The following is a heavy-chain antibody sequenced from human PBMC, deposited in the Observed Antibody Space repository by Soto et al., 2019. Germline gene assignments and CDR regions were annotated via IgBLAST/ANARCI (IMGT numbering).Heavy chain of an antibody. Sequence: QVQLVQSGAEEKKPGASVKVSCKASGYTFTSYAMHWVRQAPGQRLEWMGWINAGNGNTKYSQKFQGRVTITRDTSESTAYMELSSLRSEDTAVYYCARGGCSGGSCYLIFDYWGQGTLVTVSS. J-gene: IGHJ4*02. CDR2: INAGNGNT. CDR3: ARGGCSGGSCYLIFDY. CDR1: GYTFTSYA. V-gene: IGHV1-3*05. D-gene: IGHD2-15*01.